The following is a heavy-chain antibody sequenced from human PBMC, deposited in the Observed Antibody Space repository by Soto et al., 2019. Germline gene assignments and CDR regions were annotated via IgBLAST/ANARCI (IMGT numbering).Heavy chain of an antibody. J-gene: IGHJ4*02. CDR2: ISYDGSNK. V-gene: IGHV3-30-3*01. D-gene: IGHD6-13*01. CDR1: GFTFSSYA. Sequence: QVQLVESGGGVVQPGRSLRLSFAASGFTFSSYAMHWVRQAPGKGLEWVAVISYDGSNKYYADSVKGRFTISRDNSKNTLYLQMNSLRAEDTAVYYCARGGQTAAAGTIDYWGQGTLVTVSS. CDR3: ARGGQTAAAGTIDY.